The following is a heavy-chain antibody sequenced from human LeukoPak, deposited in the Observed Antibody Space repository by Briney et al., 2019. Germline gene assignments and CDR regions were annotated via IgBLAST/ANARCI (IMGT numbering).Heavy chain of an antibody. CDR2: INWDGGST. V-gene: IGHV3-20*04. Sequence: GGSLRLSCAASGFTFDDYGMSWARQAPGKGLEWVSGINWDGGSTGYADSVKGRFTISRDNAKDFLYLQMNSLRAEDTALYYCARTVSSAGWSDDAFDIWGQGTMVTVSS. J-gene: IGHJ3*02. CDR1: GFTFDDYG. CDR3: ARTVSSAGWSDDAFDI. D-gene: IGHD6-19*01.